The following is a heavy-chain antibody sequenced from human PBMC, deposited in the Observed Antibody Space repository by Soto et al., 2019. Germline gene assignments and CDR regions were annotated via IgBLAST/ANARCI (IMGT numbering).Heavy chain of an antibody. CDR2: TYYRSKWYK. J-gene: IGHJ5*02. Sequence: SQTLSLTCAISGDSVSSTSAALNWIRQSPSRGLEWLGRTYYRSKWYKEYAASVRSRITINPDTSKNQFSLQLNSVSPEDTAVYYCARTMGWIDPWGQGTLVTVSS. CDR1: GDSVSSTSAA. CDR3: ARTMGWIDP. V-gene: IGHV6-1*01. D-gene: IGHD3-10*01.